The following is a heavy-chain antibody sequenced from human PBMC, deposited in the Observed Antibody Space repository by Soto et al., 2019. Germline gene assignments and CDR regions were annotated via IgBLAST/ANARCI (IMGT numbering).Heavy chain of an antibody. D-gene: IGHD6-19*01. Sequence: HLVQSGAEVKKPGASVKVSCTTAEGTFSGDDVNWVRQGTGQGLEWMGWVNPNNGRTGYARKFKGRITMTRDTSTAAVYMELTCLRSDDSALYFCALGPSCGWYGSSPYWGQGTHVTVSS. J-gene: IGHJ4*02. CDR1: EGTFSGDD. CDR3: ALGPSCGWYGSSPY. V-gene: IGHV1-8*02. CDR2: VNPNNGRT.